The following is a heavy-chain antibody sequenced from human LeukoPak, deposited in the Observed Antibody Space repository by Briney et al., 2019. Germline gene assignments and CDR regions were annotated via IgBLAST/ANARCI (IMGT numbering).Heavy chain of an antibody. CDR3: ATFSGSYPSYFDY. D-gene: IGHD1-26*01. J-gene: IGHJ4*02. CDR1: GFIFSSHS. CDR2: ISSTSSYI. Sequence: TGGSLRLSCAASGFIFSSHSMNWVRQAPGKGLEWVSSISSTSSYIYYADSLKGRFTISRDNAKKSLYLQMNSLRAEDTAVYYCATFSGSYPSYFDYWGQGTLVTVSS. V-gene: IGHV3-21*01.